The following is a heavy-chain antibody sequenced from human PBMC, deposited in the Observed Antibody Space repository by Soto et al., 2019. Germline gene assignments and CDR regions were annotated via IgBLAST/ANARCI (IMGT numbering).Heavy chain of an antibody. CDR3: ARHDGGYCSGGSCQPPAFDL. Sequence: GESLKISCKGSGYSFTSYWIGWVRQMPGKGLEWMGIIYPGDSDTRYSPSFQGQVTISADKSISTAYLQWSSLKASDTAMYYCARHDGGYCSGGSCQPPAFDLWGQGTMVTV. CDR2: IYPGDSDT. D-gene: IGHD2-15*01. V-gene: IGHV5-51*01. CDR1: GYSFTSYW. J-gene: IGHJ3*01.